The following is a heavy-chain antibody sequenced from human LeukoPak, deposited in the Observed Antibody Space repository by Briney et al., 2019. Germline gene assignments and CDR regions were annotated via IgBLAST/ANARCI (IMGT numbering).Heavy chain of an antibody. J-gene: IGHJ4*02. CDR1: GESFSGYF. Sequence: SETLSLTCAVYGESFSGYFWNWIRQPPGKGLEWIGSGYYFGTPYYNPSLQSRVAISLDTSKNQFFLKLASVTAADTAVYYCARDHPTLRLTYWGQGTLVTVSS. CDR3: ARDHPTLRLTY. V-gene: IGHV4-34*01. D-gene: IGHD2-21*02. CDR2: GYYFGTP.